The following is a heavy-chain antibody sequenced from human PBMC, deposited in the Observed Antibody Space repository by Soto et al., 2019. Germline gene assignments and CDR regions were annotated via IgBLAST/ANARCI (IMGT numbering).Heavy chain of an antibody. D-gene: IGHD3-10*01. J-gene: IGHJ4*02. CDR1: GYTFTSYY. V-gene: IGHV1-46*03. CDR3: ARDMDYYGSETADWDY. Sequence: ASVKVSCKASGYTFTSYYMHWVRQAPGQGLEWMGIINPSGGSTSYAQKFQGRVTMTRDTSTSTVYMELSSLRSEDTAVYYCARDMDYYGSETADWDYWGQGTLVTVSS. CDR2: INPSGGST.